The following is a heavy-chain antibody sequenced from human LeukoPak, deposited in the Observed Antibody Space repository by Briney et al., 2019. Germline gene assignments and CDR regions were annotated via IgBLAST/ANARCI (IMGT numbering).Heavy chain of an antibody. CDR2: IYTSGST. Sequence: SETLSLTCTVSGGSISSGSYYWSWIRQPAGKGLEWIGRIYTSGSTNYNPSLNSRVTISVDTSKNQFSLKLSSVTAADTAVYYCARDKAVAGLKAGANWFDPWGQGTLVTVSS. J-gene: IGHJ5*02. CDR1: GGSISSGSYY. CDR3: ARDKAVAGLKAGANWFDP. D-gene: IGHD6-19*01. V-gene: IGHV4-61*02.